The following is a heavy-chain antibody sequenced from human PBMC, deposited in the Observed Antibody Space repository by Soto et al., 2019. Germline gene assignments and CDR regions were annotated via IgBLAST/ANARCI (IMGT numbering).Heavy chain of an antibody. CDR2: TYYRSKWYN. CDR1: GNSVSSTSSA. CDR3: SRGEYSSGWTTYYYGMDV. Sequence: SQTLTATCAISGNSVSSTSSAWNWIRQSPSIGLEWLGRTYYRSKWYNDYSVSVKSRITINPDTSKNQFSLQLNSVTPEDTAVYYCSRGEYSSGWTTYYYGMDVWGQWTTVTVSS. J-gene: IGHJ6*02. V-gene: IGHV6-1*01. D-gene: IGHD6-19*01.